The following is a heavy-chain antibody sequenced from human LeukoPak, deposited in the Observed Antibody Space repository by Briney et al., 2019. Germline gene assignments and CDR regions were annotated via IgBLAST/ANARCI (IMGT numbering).Heavy chain of an antibody. V-gene: IGHV7-4-1*02. J-gene: IGHJ5*02. CDR2: INTNTGNP. D-gene: IGHD6-19*01. CDR1: GYTFTTYA. Sequence: ASVKVSCKASGYTFTTYAMNWVRQAPGQGLEWMGWINTNTGNPTYAQGFTGRFVFSLDASVSTAYLQISSLKAEDTAVYYCAKYNSGWYRWFDPWGQGTLVTVSS. CDR3: AKYNSGWYRWFDP.